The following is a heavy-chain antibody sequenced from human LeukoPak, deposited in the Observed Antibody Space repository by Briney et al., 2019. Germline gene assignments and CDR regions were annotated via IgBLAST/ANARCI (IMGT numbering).Heavy chain of an antibody. D-gene: IGHD3-10*01. Sequence: GASVKVSCKASGGTFSSYAISWVRQAPGQGLEWMGGIIPIFGTANYAQKFQGRVTITADKSTSTAYMELSSLGSEDTAVYYCARGLVPYYGSGIGDRNWFDPWGQGTLVTVSS. CDR1: GGTFSSYA. CDR2: IIPIFGTA. V-gene: IGHV1-69*06. CDR3: ARGLVPYYGSGIGDRNWFDP. J-gene: IGHJ5*02.